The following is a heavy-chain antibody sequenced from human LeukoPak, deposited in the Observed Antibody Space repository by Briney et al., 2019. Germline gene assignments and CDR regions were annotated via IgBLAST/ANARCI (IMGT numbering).Heavy chain of an antibody. Sequence: TLSLTCTVSGGSISSGNYYWSWIRQPAVKGLEFIGYIYTSGSTNYNPSLKSRVTLSVDTSKNQFSLKLNSVTAADTAVYYCASQAYGLFHYWGQGTLVTVSS. CDR2: IYTSGST. CDR1: GGSISSGNYY. CDR3: ASQAYGLFHY. J-gene: IGHJ4*02. D-gene: IGHD3-16*01. V-gene: IGHV4-61*09.